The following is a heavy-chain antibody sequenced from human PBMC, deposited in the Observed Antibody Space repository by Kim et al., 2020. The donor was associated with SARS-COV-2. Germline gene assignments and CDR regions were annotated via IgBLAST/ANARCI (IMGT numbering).Heavy chain of an antibody. Sequence: DPVKGRFTISRDNSKNTLYLQMNSLRAEDTAVYYCAKETLNNWNDGGFDYWGQGTLVTVSS. J-gene: IGHJ4*02. CDR3: AKETLNNWNDGGFDY. D-gene: IGHD1-20*01. V-gene: IGHV3-23*01.